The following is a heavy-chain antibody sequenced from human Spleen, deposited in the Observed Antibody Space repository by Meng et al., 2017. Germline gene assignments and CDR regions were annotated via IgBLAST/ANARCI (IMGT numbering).Heavy chain of an antibody. J-gene: IGHJ4*02. CDR3: ARTAMEQDY. CDR1: GYTFPSFD. V-gene: IGHV1-8*01. CDR2: VNPNSGNT. Sequence: QVQLVQSGAEVNKPGASVKVSCKASGYTFPSFDINWVRQATGQGLEWMGWVNPNSGNTGYAQKFQGRVTMTRNTSISTVYMELSSLRSEDTAVYYCARTAMEQDYWGQGTLVTVSS. D-gene: IGHD5-18*01.